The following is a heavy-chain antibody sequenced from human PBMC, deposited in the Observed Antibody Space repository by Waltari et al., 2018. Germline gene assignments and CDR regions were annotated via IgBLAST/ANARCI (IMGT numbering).Heavy chain of an antibody. V-gene: IGHV5-51*03. J-gene: IGHJ5*02. D-gene: IGHD3-10*01. Sequence: QLVQSGAEVIKAGESLQISCKGSGYNFHTYWVAWVRQMPGKGLEGMGIIYPSDSDPRDSPSFQGQVTISADKSINTVYLQWSSLEASDTATYYCARGSRDDWFDPWGQGTLVTVSS. CDR2: IYPSDSDP. CDR1: GYNFHTYW. CDR3: ARGSRDDWFDP.